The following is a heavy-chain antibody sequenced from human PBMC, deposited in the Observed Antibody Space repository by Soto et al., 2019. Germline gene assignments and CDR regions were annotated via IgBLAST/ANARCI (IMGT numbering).Heavy chain of an antibody. V-gene: IGHV3-21*01. CDR1: GFTFSSYS. J-gene: IGHJ2*01. D-gene: IGHD5-12*01. CDR3: ARDRDGYKGLRDFDL. Sequence: PGGSLRLSCAASGFTFSSYSMNWVRQAPGKGLEWVSSISSSSSYIYYADSVKGRFTISRDNAKNSLYLQMNSLRAEDTAVYYCARDRDGYKGLRDFDLWGRGTLVTVSS. CDR2: ISSSSSYI.